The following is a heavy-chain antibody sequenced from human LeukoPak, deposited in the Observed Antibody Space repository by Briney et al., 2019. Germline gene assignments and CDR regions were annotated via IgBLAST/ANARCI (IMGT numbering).Heavy chain of an antibody. CDR1: GGSISSGSYY. CDR3: AREGKITMVRGVIRYYYMDV. D-gene: IGHD3-10*01. CDR2: IYTSGST. J-gene: IGHJ6*03. Sequence: SETLSLTCTVSGGSISSGSYYRSWIRQPAGKGLEWIGRIYTSGSTNYNPSLKSRVTISVDTSKNQFSLKLSSVTAADTAVYYCAREGKITMVRGVIRYYYMDVWGKGTTVTISS. V-gene: IGHV4-61*02.